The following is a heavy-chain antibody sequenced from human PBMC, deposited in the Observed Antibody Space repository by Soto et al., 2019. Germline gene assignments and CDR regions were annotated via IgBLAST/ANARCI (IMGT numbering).Heavy chain of an antibody. J-gene: IGHJ4*02. CDR2: INAGNGNT. V-gene: IGHV1-3*01. D-gene: IGHD3-16*01. CDR3: ARAVGGLYYFDY. Sequence: WASVKVSCKASGYTFTSYAMHWVRQAPGQRLEWMGWINAGNGNTKYSQKFRGRVTITRDTSASTAYMELSSLRSEDTAVYYCARAVGGLYYFDYWGQGTLVTVSS. CDR1: GYTFTSYA.